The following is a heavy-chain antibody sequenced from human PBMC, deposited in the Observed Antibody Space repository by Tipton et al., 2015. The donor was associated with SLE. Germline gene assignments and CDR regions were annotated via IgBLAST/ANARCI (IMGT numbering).Heavy chain of an antibody. CDR1: GFTFSYYW. CDR2: IKQDGSEK. CDR3: ATERIVGATSFDY. Sequence: SLRLSCAASGFTFSYYWMSWVRQAPGKGLEWVANIKQDGSEKYYVDSVKGRFTISRDNAKNSLYLQMNSLQLEDTAVYYCATERIVGATSFDYWGQGTLVTVSS. V-gene: IGHV3-7*01. D-gene: IGHD1-26*01. J-gene: IGHJ4*02.